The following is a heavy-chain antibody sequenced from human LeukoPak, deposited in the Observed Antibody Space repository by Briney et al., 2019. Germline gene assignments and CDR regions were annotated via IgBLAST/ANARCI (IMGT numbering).Heavy chain of an antibody. Sequence: SETLSLTCAVYGGSFSGYYWSWIRQPPGKGLEWIGYIYYSGSTNYNPSLKSRVTISVDTSKNQFSLKLSPVTAADTAVYYCARPRTLYSSGWYLGYDAFDIWGQGTMVTVSS. CDR3: ARPRTLYSSGWYLGYDAFDI. D-gene: IGHD6-19*01. CDR2: IYYSGST. J-gene: IGHJ3*02. V-gene: IGHV4-59*08. CDR1: GGSFSGYY.